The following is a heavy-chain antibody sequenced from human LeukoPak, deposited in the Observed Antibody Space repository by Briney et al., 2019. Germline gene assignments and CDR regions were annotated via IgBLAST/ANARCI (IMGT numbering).Heavy chain of an antibody. Sequence: ASVKVSCKASGYTFTSHGISWVRQAPGQGLEWMGWISGYSGNTNYAQRLQGRVTMTTDTSTSTAYMELRSLRSDDTAVYYCARAYCTDGSCLLDHWGQGTLVTVSS. D-gene: IGHD2-8*01. V-gene: IGHV1-18*01. CDR1: GYTFTSHG. CDR3: ARAYCTDGSCLLDH. CDR2: ISGYSGNT. J-gene: IGHJ4*02.